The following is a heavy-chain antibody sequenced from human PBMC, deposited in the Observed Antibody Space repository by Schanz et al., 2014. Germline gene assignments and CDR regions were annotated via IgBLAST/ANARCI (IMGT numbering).Heavy chain of an antibody. Sequence: QVQLVQSGAEVKKPGASVKVSCKASGYTFSDYYIHWVRQAPGQGLEWMGWINPNTGGTNYAQKFQGWVTMTRDTSISTAYMEVSRLKSDDTAVYYCARDFSAYVGNYFDYWGQGTLVTVSS. V-gene: IGHV1-2*04. D-gene: IGHD5-12*01. CDR2: INPNTGGT. CDR1: GYTFSDYY. CDR3: ARDFSAYVGNYFDY. J-gene: IGHJ4*02.